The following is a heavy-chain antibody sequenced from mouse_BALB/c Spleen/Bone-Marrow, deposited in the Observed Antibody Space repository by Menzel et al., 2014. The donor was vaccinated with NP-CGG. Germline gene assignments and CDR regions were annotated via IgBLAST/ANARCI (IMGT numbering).Heavy chain of an antibody. Sequence: VQLQQSGPELEKPGASVKISCKASGYSFTGYNMNWVKQYNGQSLEWIGNVDPYYGSPIYNQKFKGKATLTVDTSSSTAYMQLSSLTSEDTAVYFCARGVYYGNYFDYWGQGTTLTVSS. V-gene: IGHV1-39*01. J-gene: IGHJ2*01. CDR2: VDPYYGSP. CDR3: ARGVYYGNYFDY. D-gene: IGHD2-1*01. CDR1: GYSFTGYN.